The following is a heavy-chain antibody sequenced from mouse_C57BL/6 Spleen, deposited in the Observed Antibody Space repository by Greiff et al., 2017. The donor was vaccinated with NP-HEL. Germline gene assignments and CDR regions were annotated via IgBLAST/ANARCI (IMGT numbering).Heavy chain of an antibody. CDR1: GFNIKNTY. CDR3: AGEGDYDDGDY. CDR2: IDPANGKT. V-gene: IGHV14-3*01. J-gene: IGHJ2*01. Sequence: EVKLVESVAELVRPGASVKLSCTASGFNIKNTYMHWVKQRPEQGLEWIGRIDPANGKTKYAPKFQGQATITADTSSNTAYLQLSSLTSEDAAIYYGAGEGDYDDGDYWGQGTTLTVSS. D-gene: IGHD2-4*01.